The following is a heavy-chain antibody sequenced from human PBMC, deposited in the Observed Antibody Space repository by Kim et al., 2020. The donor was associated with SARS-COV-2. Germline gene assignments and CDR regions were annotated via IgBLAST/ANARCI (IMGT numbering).Heavy chain of an antibody. CDR2: NK. CDR3: ARARFPGAY. J-gene: IGHJ4*02. D-gene: IGHD3-3*01. V-gene: IGHV3-30-3*01. Sequence: NKSYAASVKGRFTISRDNSKNTLYLQMNSLRAEDTAVYYCARARFPGAYWGQGTLVTVSS.